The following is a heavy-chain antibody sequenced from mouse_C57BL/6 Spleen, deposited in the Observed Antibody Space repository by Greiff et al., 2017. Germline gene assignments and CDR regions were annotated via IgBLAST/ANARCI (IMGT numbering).Heavy chain of an antibody. Sequence: VQLQQSGPELVKPGASVKISCKASGYAFSSSWMNWVKLRPGKGLEWIGRIYPGDGDTNYNGKFKGKATLTADKSSSTAYMQLSSLTSEDSAVYFCARNAMDYWGQGTSVTVSS. CDR2: IYPGDGDT. CDR3: ARNAMDY. V-gene: IGHV1-82*01. J-gene: IGHJ4*01. CDR1: GYAFSSSW.